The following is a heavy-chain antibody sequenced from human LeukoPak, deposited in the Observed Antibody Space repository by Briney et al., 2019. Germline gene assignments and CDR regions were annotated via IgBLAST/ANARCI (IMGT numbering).Heavy chain of an antibody. V-gene: IGHV3-7*01. CDR3: ARPTTYYYDSSGYYYKYFQH. Sequence: GGSLRLSCAASGFTFSSYWMSWVRQAPGKGLEWVANIKQDGSEQYYVDSVKGRFTISRDNAKNSLYLQMNSLRAEDTAVYYCARPTTYYYDSSGYYYKYFQHWGQGTLVTVSS. CDR1: GFTFSSYW. J-gene: IGHJ1*01. D-gene: IGHD3-22*01. CDR2: IKQDGSEQ.